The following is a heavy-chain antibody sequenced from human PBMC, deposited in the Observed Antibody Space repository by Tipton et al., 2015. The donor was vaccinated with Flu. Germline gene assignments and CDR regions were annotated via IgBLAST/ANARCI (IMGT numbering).Heavy chain of an antibody. V-gene: IGHV4-59*01. CDR1: GGSISSFY. J-gene: IGHJ3*02. CDR2: MLYSGST. Sequence: TLSLTCIVSGGSISSFYWSWIRRPPGKGVEWIAYMLYSGSTNYNPSLKSRVTVSVDTSKNQFSLKLDSVTAADTAIYYCARDSSAPRGDGHAFDIWGQGTMVTVSS. CDR3: ARDSSAPRGDGHAFDI. D-gene: IGHD2-21*02.